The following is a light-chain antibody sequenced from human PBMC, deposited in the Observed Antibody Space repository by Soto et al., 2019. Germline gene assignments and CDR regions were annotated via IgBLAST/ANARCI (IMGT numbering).Light chain of an antibody. CDR3: SSYAGSNIGV. CDR1: SSDVGGYDY. J-gene: IGLJ1*01. Sequence: QAVVTQPPSASGSPGQSVIISCTGTSSDVGGYDYVSWYQHHPGKAPKLLIYEVTKRPSGVPDRFSGSKSGNTASLTVSGLQAEDEADYYCSSYAGSNIGVFGTGTKLTVL. CDR2: EVT. V-gene: IGLV2-8*01.